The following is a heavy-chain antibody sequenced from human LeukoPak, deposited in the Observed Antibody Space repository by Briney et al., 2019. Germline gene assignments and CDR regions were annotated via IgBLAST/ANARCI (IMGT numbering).Heavy chain of an antibody. CDR2: IYYSGRT. CDR3: ARTYYYDSSGYPYFDY. D-gene: IGHD3-22*01. V-gene: IGHV4-59*01. J-gene: IGHJ4*02. CDR1: GGSISSYY. Sequence: SETLSLTCTVSGGSISSYYRSWIRQPPGKGLEWIGYIYYSGRTNYNPSLKSRVTISVDTPKNQFSLKLSSVTAADTAVYYCARTYYYDSSGYPYFDYWGQGTLVTVSS.